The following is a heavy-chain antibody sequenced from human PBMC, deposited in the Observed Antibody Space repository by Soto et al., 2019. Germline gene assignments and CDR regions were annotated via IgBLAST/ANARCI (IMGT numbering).Heavy chain of an antibody. D-gene: IGHD6-13*01. Sequence: ASVKVSCKASAYSLTSYVMHWVRQAPGQRLEYMGWISGCNGNTNYVQNVQGRDTMTTDTSTITAYMELRSLRSDDTAVYYCARDQGIAAAGVFDYWGQGTLVTVSS. CDR1: AYSLTSYV. CDR3: ARDQGIAAAGVFDY. J-gene: IGHJ4*02. CDR2: ISGCNGNT. V-gene: IGHV1-18*01.